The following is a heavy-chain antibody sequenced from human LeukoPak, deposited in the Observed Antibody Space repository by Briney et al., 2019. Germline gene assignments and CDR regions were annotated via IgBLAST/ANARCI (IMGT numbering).Heavy chain of an antibody. V-gene: IGHV3-30*18. CDR2: ISYDGSNK. J-gene: IGHJ4*02. Sequence: PGRSLRLSCAASGLTFSSYGMHWVRQAPGKGLEWVAVISYDGSNKYYTDSVKGRFTISRDNSKNTLYLQMNRLRAEDTAVYYCAKDFSVYNYDSRVLDYWGQGTLVTVSS. CDR1: GLTFSSYG. D-gene: IGHD3-22*01. CDR3: AKDFSVYNYDSRVLDY.